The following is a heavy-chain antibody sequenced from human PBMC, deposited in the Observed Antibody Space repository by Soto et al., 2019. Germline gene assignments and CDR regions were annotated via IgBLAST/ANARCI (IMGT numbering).Heavy chain of an antibody. CDR3: ARENFNWNYAWFDP. V-gene: IGHV4-4*07. CDR2: IYTSGST. CDR1: GGAISSYY. Sequence: SEALAVSCAVSGGAISSYYWSWIRQPAGKGLEWIGRIYTSGSTNYNPSLKSRVTMSVDTSKNQFSLKLSSVTAADTAVYYCARENFNWNYAWFDPWGQGTLVTVTS. D-gene: IGHD1-7*01. J-gene: IGHJ5*02.